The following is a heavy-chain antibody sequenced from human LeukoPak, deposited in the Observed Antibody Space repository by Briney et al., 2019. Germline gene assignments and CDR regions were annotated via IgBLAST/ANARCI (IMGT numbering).Heavy chain of an antibody. J-gene: IGHJ6*02. Sequence: KPGGSLRLSCAASGFTFSDSYMSWIRQAPGKGLEWVSYISSSGCTIYYADSVKGRFTISRDNAKNSLYLQMNSLRAEDTAVYYCARDRADYYDNSGYSYGMDVWGQGTTVTVSS. CDR2: ISSSGCTI. CDR1: GFTFSDSY. CDR3: ARDRADYYDNSGYSYGMDV. D-gene: IGHD3-22*01. V-gene: IGHV3-11*01.